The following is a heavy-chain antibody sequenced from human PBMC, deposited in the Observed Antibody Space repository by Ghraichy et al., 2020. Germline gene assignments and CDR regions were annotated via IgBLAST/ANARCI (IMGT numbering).Heavy chain of an antibody. D-gene: IGHD1-7*01. Sequence: SGPTLVKPTQTLTLTCTFSGFSLSTNRVGVGWIRQPPGKALEWLALIQWDDNERYSPSLKSRLTISKDTSKNQVVLTMTNMYPVDTATYYCARDYDWNYPNWGQGTLVTVSS. CDR2: IQWDDNE. V-gene: IGHV2-5*02. CDR3: ARDYDWNYPN. CDR1: GFSLSTNRVG. J-gene: IGHJ4*02.